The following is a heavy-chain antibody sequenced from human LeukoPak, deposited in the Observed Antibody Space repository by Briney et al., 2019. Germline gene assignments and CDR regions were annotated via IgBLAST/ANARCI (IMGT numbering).Heavy chain of an antibody. J-gene: IGHJ4*02. V-gene: IGHV3-30*18. CDR3: AKDSPVDYYDSSGYSLLIDY. Sequence: GGSLRLSCAASGFTFSKYWMSWVRQAPGKGLEWVAVISYDGSNKYYADSVKGRFTISRDNSKNTLYLQMNSLRAEDTAVYYCAKDSPVDYYDSSGYSLLIDYWGQGTLVTVSS. D-gene: IGHD3-22*01. CDR1: GFTFSKYW. CDR2: ISYDGSNK.